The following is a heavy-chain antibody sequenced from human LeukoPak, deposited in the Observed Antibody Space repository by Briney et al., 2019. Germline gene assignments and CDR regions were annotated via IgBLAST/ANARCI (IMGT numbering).Heavy chain of an antibody. Sequence: GGSLRLSCAASGFTFSRYWMHWVRQAPGKGLVWVSHINSDGSSTTYADSVKGRFTISRDNAKNTLYLQMDSLRAEDTAVYYCTRGLYWNDYWGQGTLVTVSS. CDR3: TRGLYWNDY. CDR1: GFTFSRYW. CDR2: INSDGSST. V-gene: IGHV3-74*01. J-gene: IGHJ4*02. D-gene: IGHD1-1*01.